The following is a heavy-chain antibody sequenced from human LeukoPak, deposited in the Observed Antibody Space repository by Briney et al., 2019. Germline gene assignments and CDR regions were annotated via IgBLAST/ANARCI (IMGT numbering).Heavy chain of an antibody. D-gene: IGHD6-6*01. Sequence: GGSLTLSCAVSGFTFSSYSMTWVRQAPGKGLEWVSSISSSSGYKYYADSVKGRFTISRDNAKNSLYLQMDSLRAEDAAVYYCARTSGESTAALRAPFDYWGQGTLATVSS. CDR3: ARTSGESTAALRAPFDY. CDR1: GFTFSSYS. J-gene: IGHJ4*02. V-gene: IGHV3-21*01. CDR2: ISSSSGYK.